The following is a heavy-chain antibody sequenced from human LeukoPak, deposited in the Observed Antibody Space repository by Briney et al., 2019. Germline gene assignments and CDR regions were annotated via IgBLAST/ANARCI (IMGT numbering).Heavy chain of an antibody. CDR3: ARDLWQWLVQLSYY. V-gene: IGHV3-11*04. J-gene: IGHJ4*02. D-gene: IGHD6-19*01. CDR2: ISSSGSTI. Sequence: GGSLRLSCAASGFTFSDYYMSWIRQAPGKGLEWVSYISSSGSTIYYADSVKGRFTISRDNAKNSLYLQMNSLRAEDTAVYYCARDLWQWLVQLSYYWGQGTLVTVSS. CDR1: GFTFSDYY.